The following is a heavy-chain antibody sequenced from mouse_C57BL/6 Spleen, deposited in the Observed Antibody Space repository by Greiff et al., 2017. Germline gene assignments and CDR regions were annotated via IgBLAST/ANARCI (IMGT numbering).Heavy chain of an antibody. J-gene: IGHJ3*01. Sequence: QVQLQQSGAELVRPGTSVKMSCKASGYTFTNYWIGWAKQRPGHGLEWIGDIYPGGGYTKYNEKLKGKATLTADKSSITAYMQFSILTSDDSAIYFWSREGVYYDYDGFAYWGQGTLVTFSA. CDR3: SREGVYYDYDGFAY. D-gene: IGHD2-4*01. CDR2: IYPGGGYT. V-gene: IGHV1-63*01. CDR1: GYTFTNYW.